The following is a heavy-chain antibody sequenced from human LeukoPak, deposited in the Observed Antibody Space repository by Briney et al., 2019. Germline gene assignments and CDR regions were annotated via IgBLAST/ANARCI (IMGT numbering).Heavy chain of an antibody. CDR2: ISYDGSNK. J-gene: IGHJ4*02. CDR3: ARDGYFDY. Sequence: PGGSLRLSCAASGFTFSSYGMHWVRQAPGKGLEWVAVISYDGSNKYYADSVKGRFTISRDNSKNTLYLQMNSLRADDTAVYYCARDGYFDYWGQGTLVTVSS. CDR1: GFTFSSYG. V-gene: IGHV3-30*03.